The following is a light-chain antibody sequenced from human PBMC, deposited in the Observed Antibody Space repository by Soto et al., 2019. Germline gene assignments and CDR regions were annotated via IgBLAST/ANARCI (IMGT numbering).Light chain of an antibody. J-gene: IGKJ1*01. V-gene: IGKV3-20*01. CDR1: QSVSSSY. CDR2: GAS. Sequence: EIVLTQSPGTLSLSPGERATLSCRASQSVSSSYLAWYQQKPGQAPRLLIYGASSRATGIPVRFSGSGSGADFTVTISRLEPEDFAVYYCQQYGSSPPWTFGRGTKVEIK. CDR3: QQYGSSPPWT.